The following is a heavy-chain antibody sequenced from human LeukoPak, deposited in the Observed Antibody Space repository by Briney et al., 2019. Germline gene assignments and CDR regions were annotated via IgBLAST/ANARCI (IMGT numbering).Heavy chain of an antibody. V-gene: IGHV3-21*01. D-gene: IGHD3-22*01. CDR1: GFTFSSYS. Sequence: GGSLRLSCAASGFTFSSYSMNWVRQAPGKGLEWVSSISSSSSYIYYADSVKGRFTISRDNAKNSLYLQMNSLRAEDTAVYYCARGYYYDSSGYSPEGEWYWGQGTLVTVSS. CDR3: ARGYYYDSSGYSPEGEWY. CDR2: ISSSSSYI. J-gene: IGHJ4*02.